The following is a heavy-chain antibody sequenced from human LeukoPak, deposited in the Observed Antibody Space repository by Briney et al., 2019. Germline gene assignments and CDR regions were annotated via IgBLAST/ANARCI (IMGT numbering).Heavy chain of an antibody. Sequence: PGGSLRLSCAASGFTFSDYYMSWIRQAPGKGLEWVSYISSSGSTIYYADSVKGRFTISRDNSKNTLYLQMNSLRAEDTAVYYCAKGGPSIAVAGLDYWGQRTLVTVSS. CDR2: ISSSGSTI. J-gene: IGHJ4*02. D-gene: IGHD6-19*01. CDR3: AKGGPSIAVAGLDY. CDR1: GFTFSDYY. V-gene: IGHV3-11*01.